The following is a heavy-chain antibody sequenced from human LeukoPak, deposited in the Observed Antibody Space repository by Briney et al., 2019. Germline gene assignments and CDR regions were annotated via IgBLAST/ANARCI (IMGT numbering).Heavy chain of an antibody. CDR1: GFTFSDYG. Sequence: GGSLRLSCSVSGFTFSDYGMHWVRQAPGKGLEYISAITSNGGSTYHADSVKGRFTISRDNSKNTLYLHMSSLRTEDTAVYYCVKGQQWLEARDLDYWGQGTLVTVSS. J-gene: IGHJ4*01. CDR2: ITSNGGST. V-gene: IGHV3-64D*06. CDR3: VKGQQWLEARDLDY. D-gene: IGHD6-19*01.